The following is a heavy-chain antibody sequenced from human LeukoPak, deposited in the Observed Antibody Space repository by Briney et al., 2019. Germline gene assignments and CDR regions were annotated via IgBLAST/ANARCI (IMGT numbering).Heavy chain of an antibody. D-gene: IGHD4/OR15-4a*01. CDR3: ARRAGAYSHPYDY. CDR2: ISWNSGSI. J-gene: IGHJ4*02. Sequence: GRSLRLSCAASGFTFDYYAMHCVRQAPGKGLEWVSGISWNSGSIGYAHSVKGRFTISSDNSKNTLYLQMNSLRAEDTAVYYCARRAGAYSHPYDYWGQGTLVTVSS. V-gene: IGHV3-9*01. CDR1: GFTFDYYA.